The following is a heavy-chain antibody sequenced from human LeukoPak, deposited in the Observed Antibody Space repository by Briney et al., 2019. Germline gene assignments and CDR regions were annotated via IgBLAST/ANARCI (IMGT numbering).Heavy chain of an antibody. J-gene: IGHJ4*02. Sequence: ASVKVSCKASGYTFSDYYIHWVRQAPGQGLEWMGWINPNGGGTHYAQQFLGRVTMTRDTSISTAYMELSRLRSDDTAVYYCARADHSGSYQCDYWGQGTLVTVSS. V-gene: IGHV1-2*02. D-gene: IGHD1-26*01. CDR2: INPNGGGT. CDR1: GYTFSDYY. CDR3: ARADHSGSYQCDY.